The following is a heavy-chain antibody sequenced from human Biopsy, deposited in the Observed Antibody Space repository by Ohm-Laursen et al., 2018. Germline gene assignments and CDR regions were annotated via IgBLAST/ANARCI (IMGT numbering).Heavy chain of an antibody. CDR2: VYYSGST. CDR3: ARHSLDDFWSGAHYYFGY. Sequence: SDTLSLTCSVSGGSIISYYWTWIRQPPGKGLEWIGHVYYSGSTFYNSSLESRVTVSVDTSKNQFHLRLTSMSASDTAVYYCARHSLDDFWSGAHYYFGYWGLGTLVTVSS. CDR1: GGSIISYY. J-gene: IGHJ4*02. V-gene: IGHV4-59*08. D-gene: IGHD3-3*01.